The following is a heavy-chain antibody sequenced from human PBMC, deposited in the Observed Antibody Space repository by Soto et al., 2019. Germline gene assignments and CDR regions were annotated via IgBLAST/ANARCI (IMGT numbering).Heavy chain of an antibody. J-gene: IGHJ6*02. CDR2: ISYDGSNK. V-gene: IGHV3-30*18. CDR1: GFTFSSYV. Sequence: PGGSLSLSCAASGFTFSSYVMHWVRQAPGKGLEWVAVISYDGSNKYYADSVKGRFTISRDNSKNTLYLQMNSLRAEDTAVYYCVKVGGEGSTSWDYYGMDVWGQGPMVTVSS. D-gene: IGHD2-2*01. CDR3: VKVGGEGSTSWDYYGMDV.